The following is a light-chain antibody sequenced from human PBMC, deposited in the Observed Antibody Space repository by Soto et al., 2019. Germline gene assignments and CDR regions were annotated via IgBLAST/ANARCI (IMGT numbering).Light chain of an antibody. J-gene: IGLJ3*02. V-gene: IGLV2-14*02. Sequence: QSALTQPASVSGSPGQSITISCTGTSSDVGSYNLVSWYQQHPGKAPKLMIYEVSNRPSGVSNRFSGSKSGNTASLTISGLQAEDEADYYCSSYTGSSTLVFGGGTKLTVL. CDR1: SSDVGSYNL. CDR2: EVS. CDR3: SSYTGSSTLV.